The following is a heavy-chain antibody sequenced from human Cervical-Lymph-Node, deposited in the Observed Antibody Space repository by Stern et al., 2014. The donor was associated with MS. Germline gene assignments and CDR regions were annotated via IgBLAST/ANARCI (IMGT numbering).Heavy chain of an antibody. V-gene: IGHV5-51*01. CDR3: ARHVQGFDY. CDR1: GYSFTIYY. CDR2: IDPYDSDT. J-gene: IGHJ4*02. Sequence: VQLVQSGAGVKKPGESLKISCKLSGYSFTIYYIAWVRQMPGKGLEWRGVIDPYDSDTTYSPSCQGKVTISADKSITAAFLQWSSVRAADPAMYYCARHVQGFDYWGQGTLVTVSS.